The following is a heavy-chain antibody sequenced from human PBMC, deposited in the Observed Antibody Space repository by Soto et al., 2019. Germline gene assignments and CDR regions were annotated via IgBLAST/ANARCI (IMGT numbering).Heavy chain of an antibody. D-gene: IGHD3-3*01. Sequence: QVQLVDSGGGVVQPGRSLRLSCAASGFIFSTYAMHWVRQAPGKGLEWVAVISYDGTNKYYADSVKGRFTISRDNSWNTVYLQMNSLTTEDTAVYYCARPGSGYDVLSGQYFYYYHTIDVW. CDR3: ARPGSGYDVLSGQYFYYYHTIDV. J-gene: IGHJ6*01. V-gene: IGHV3-30-3*01. CDR2: ISYDGTNK. CDR1: GFIFSTYA.